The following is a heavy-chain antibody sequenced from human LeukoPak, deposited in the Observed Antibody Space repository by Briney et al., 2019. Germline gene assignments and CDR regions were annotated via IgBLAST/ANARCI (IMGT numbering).Heavy chain of an antibody. J-gene: IGHJ3*02. Sequence: GESLKISCKGSGYTFTNYWIGWVRQMPGKGLEFMGIIYPGDSDTRYSPFFQGQVTISADKSISTAYLQWSSLKASDTAMYYCARRKWGYYYDSSGHDAFDIWGQGTMVTVSS. D-gene: IGHD3-22*01. V-gene: IGHV5-51*01. CDR3: ARRKWGYYYDSSGHDAFDI. CDR2: IYPGDSDT. CDR1: GYTFTNYW.